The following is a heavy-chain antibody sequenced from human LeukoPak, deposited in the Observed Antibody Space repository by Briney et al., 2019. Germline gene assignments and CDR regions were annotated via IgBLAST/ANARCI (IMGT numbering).Heavy chain of an antibody. D-gene: IGHD3-22*01. CDR1: GGSISTYY. Sequence: SETLSLTCTVSGGSISTYYWSWIRQPPGKGLEWIGYIYYSGSATYNPSLKSRVTISVDTSKNQFSLRLTSVTAADTAVYYCARDGGSGYSWVTSADWYFDLWGRGTLVTVSS. CDR3: ARDGGSGYSWVTSADWYFDL. CDR2: IYYSGSA. J-gene: IGHJ2*01. V-gene: IGHV4-59*01.